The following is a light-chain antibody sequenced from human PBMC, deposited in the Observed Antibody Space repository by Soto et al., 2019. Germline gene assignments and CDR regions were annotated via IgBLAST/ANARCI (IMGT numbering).Light chain of an antibody. CDR2: GAS. J-gene: IGKJ2*02. Sequence: EIVMTQSPATLSVSPGDRATLSCRASQSVNNNLAWYQQKLGQAPRLLIYGASTRATGVPARFSGSGSGTEFTLTISSLQSEDFAVYYCQQFNDWPPWWTFGQGTKLEIK. CDR1: QSVNNN. V-gene: IGKV3-15*01. CDR3: QQFNDWPPWWT.